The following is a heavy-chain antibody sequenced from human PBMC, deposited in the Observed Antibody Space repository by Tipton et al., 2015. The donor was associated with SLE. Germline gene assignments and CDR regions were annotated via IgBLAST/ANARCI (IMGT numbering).Heavy chain of an antibody. CDR3: ARDRPRLRFKSGAFDI. J-gene: IGHJ3*02. CDR1: GGSFSGFY. CDR2: IDDSGST. Sequence: TLSLTCAVYGGSFSGFYWNWIRQPPGKGLEWIGEIDDSGSTNYNPSLKSRVTISLDTSKNQFSLKLSSVTAADTAVYYCARDRPRLRFKSGAFDIWGQGTMVTVSS. V-gene: IGHV4-34*01. D-gene: IGHD4-17*01.